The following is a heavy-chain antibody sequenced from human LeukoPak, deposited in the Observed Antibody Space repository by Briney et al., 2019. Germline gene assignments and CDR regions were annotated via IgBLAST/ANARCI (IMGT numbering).Heavy chain of an antibody. CDR2: INHSGST. J-gene: IGHJ6*03. V-gene: IGHV4-34*01. CDR3: ARCEYQLLSRLYYYYYYYMDV. D-gene: IGHD2-2*01. CDR1: GGSFSGYY. Sequence: SETLSLTCAVYGGSFSGYYWSWIRQPPGKGLEWIGEINHSGSTNYNPSLKSRVTISVDTSKNQFSLKLSSVTAADTAVYYCARCEYQLLSRLYYYYYYYMDVWGKGTTVTVSS.